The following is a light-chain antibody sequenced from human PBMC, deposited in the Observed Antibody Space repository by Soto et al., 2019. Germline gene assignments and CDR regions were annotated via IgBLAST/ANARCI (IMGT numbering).Light chain of an antibody. CDR3: QQYYGYAT. CDR2: KAS. CDR1: QSISSW. Sequence: DIQMTQSPSTLSASVGDRVTITCRASQSISSWLAWYQQKPGKAPKVLIYKASILESGVPSRFSGSGSGTEFTLTISSLQPDDFATYYCQQYYGYATFGQGTKLEIK. V-gene: IGKV1-5*03. J-gene: IGKJ1*01.